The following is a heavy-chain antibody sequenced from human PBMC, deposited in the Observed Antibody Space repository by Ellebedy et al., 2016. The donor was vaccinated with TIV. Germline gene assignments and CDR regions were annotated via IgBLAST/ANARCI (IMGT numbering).Heavy chain of an antibody. CDR1: GGSISGSSYY. V-gene: IGHV4-31*03. J-gene: IGHJ4*02. CDR3: ARGRWLQPYFDY. Sequence: MPSETLSLTCTVSGGSISGSSYYWVWLRQPPGKGLEWIGYIYYTGSTYYNPSLKSRLIISVDTSKNQFSLKLTSVTAADTAVYYCARGRWLQPYFDYWGQGTPVTVSS. D-gene: IGHD5-24*01. CDR2: IYYTGST.